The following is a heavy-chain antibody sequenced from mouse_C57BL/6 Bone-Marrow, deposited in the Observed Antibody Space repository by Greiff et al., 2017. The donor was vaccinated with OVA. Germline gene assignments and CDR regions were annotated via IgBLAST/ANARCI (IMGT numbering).Heavy chain of an antibody. CDR2: IYWDDDK. CDR3: ARRVYDGSLAY. V-gene: IGHV8-12*01. CDR1: GFSLSTSGMG. Sequence: QVTLKESGPGILQSSQTLSLTCSFSGFSLSTSGMGVSWIRQPSGKGLEWLAHIYWDDDKRYNPSLKSRLTISKDTSRNQVFLKITSVDTADTATYYCARRVYDGSLAYWGQGTLVTVSA. J-gene: IGHJ3*01. D-gene: IGHD2-3*01.